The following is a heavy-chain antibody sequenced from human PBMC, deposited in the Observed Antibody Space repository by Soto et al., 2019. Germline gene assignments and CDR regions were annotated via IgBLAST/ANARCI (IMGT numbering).Heavy chain of an antibody. V-gene: IGHV4-30-2*01. J-gene: IGHJ4*02. CDR2: IYHSGST. CDR3: AREGYSGYDSPGYFDY. CDR1: GGSISSGGYS. D-gene: IGHD5-12*01. Sequence: SETLSLTCAVSGGSISSGGYSWSWIRQPPGKGLEWIGYIYHSGSTYYNPSLKSRVTISVDRSKNQFSLKLSSVTAADTAVYYCAREGYSGYDSPGYFDYWGQGTLVTVSS.